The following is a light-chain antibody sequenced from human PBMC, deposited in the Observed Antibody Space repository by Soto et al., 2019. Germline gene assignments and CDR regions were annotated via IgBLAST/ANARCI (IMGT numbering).Light chain of an antibody. Sequence: DIVMTQSPASLAVSLGERAAIKCKSSLSVLVSSMNENCLGWCQQQPGQHPKLLIYWASTRASGVPDRFSGSGSGTDFTLTITNLQAEGVALYYFRQCYRPPLTLGQATQVEIK. CDR3: RQCYRPPLT. CDR1: LSVLVSSMNENC. CDR2: WAS. V-gene: IGKV4-1*01. J-gene: IGKJ1*01.